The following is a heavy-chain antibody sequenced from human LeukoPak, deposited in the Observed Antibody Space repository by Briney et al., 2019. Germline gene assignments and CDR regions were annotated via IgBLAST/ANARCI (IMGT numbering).Heavy chain of an antibody. CDR3: ARSHIVVVPAAIYDAFDI. Sequence: PGGSLRLSRAASGFTFSSYWMSWVRQAPGKGLEWVANIKQDGSEKYYVDSVKGRFTISRDNAKNSLYLQMNSLRAEDTAVYYCARSHIVVVPAAIYDAFDIWGQGTMVTVSS. CDR1: GFTFSSYW. D-gene: IGHD2-2*01. CDR2: IKQDGSEK. V-gene: IGHV3-7*01. J-gene: IGHJ3*02.